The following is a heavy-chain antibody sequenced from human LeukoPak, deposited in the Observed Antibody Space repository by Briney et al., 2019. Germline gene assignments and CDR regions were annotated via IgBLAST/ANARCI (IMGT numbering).Heavy chain of an antibody. CDR2: ISYDGSNK. J-gene: IGHJ4*02. D-gene: IGHD5-18*01. V-gene: IGHV3-30*19. CDR1: GLTFSSYG. Sequence: GGSLRLSCAASGLTFSSYGMHWVRQAPGKGLEWVAVISYDGSNKYYADSVKGRFTISRDNSKNTLYLQMNSLRAEDTAVYYCARESRGYSYGFDYWGQGTLVTVSS. CDR3: ARESRGYSYGFDY.